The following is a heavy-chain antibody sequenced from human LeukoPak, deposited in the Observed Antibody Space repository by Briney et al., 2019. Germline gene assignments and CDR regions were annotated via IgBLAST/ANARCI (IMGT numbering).Heavy chain of an antibody. Sequence: GGSLRLSCAASGFTFINAWMSWVRQAPGKGLEWVGRIKSKTDGGTTDYAAPVKGRFTISRDDSKNTLYLQINSLKTEETAVYYCATDSSTWRSYFDYWGQGTLVTVSS. D-gene: IGHD6-13*01. J-gene: IGHJ4*02. CDR2: IKSKTDGGTT. CDR1: GFTFINAW. CDR3: ATDSSTWRSYFDY. V-gene: IGHV3-15*01.